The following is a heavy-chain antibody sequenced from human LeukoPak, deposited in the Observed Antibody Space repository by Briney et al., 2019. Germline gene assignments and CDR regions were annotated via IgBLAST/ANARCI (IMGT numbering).Heavy chain of an antibody. Sequence: GGAPRLSFSAPGFPFYDYAMHWGRHAPREGLGWGSGLSWNSGSIGYADSVKGRFTISRDNAKNSLYLQMNSLRAEDTALYYCAKDIGDYVWGSYRSTFDYWGQGTLVTVSS. D-gene: IGHD3-16*02. CDR1: GFPFYDYA. V-gene: IGHV3-9*01. CDR3: AKDIGDYVWGSYRSTFDY. CDR2: LSWNSGSI. J-gene: IGHJ4*02.